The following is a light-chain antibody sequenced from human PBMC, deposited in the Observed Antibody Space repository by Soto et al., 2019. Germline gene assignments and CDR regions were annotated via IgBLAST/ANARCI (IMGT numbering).Light chain of an antibody. CDR1: QSISGDY. V-gene: IGKV3D-15*01. CDR2: GAS. J-gene: IGKJ1*01. CDR3: QQYNNWPPWT. Sequence: EIVLTQSPGTLSLSAWQRATLSCRASQSISGDYLAWYQQRAGQAPRLLIYGASNRATGIPDRFSGSGSGTEFTLTISSLQSEDFVVYYCQQYNNWPPWTFGQGTKVDIK.